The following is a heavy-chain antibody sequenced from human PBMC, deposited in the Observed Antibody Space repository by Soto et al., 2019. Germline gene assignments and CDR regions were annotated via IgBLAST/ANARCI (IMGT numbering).Heavy chain of an antibody. CDR1: GGSISRYY. D-gene: IGHD3-22*01. CDR2: IHYSGNT. Sequence: QVQLQESGPGLVKPSETLSLTCTVSGGSISRYYWSWIRQSPGKGLEWIGYIHYSGNTNYNPSLKSRXTIXVXTSKNQFSLKLSSVTAADTAVYYCASQSTGYPYYFNYWGQGTLVTVSS. J-gene: IGHJ4*02. V-gene: IGHV4-59*08. CDR3: ASQSTGYPYYFNY.